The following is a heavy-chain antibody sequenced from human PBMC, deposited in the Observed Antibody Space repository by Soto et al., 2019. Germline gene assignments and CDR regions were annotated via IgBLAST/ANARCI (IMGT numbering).Heavy chain of an antibody. CDR3: ARVPHDSSGYYDY. Sequence: GGSLRLSCAVSGFTFSSSWMHWVRQGPGNGLVWVSRVSGDGTTTNYADSVKGRFTISRDNAKNTLYLQMDSLRVEDTAVYYCARVPHDSSGYYDYWGQGTLVTVSS. D-gene: IGHD3-22*01. CDR2: VSGDGTTT. J-gene: IGHJ4*02. V-gene: IGHV3-74*01. CDR1: GFTFSSSW.